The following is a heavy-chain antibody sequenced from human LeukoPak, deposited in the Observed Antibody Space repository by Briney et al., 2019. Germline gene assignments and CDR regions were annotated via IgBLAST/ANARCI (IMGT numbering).Heavy chain of an antibody. CDR2: ISSSDNTI. CDR1: GFTFSGYY. CDR3: ARHTLNYYYYMDV. J-gene: IGHJ6*03. Sequence: KPGGSLRLSCAASGFTFSGYYMSWIRLAPGKGLEWVSYISSSDNTISYADSVKGRFTISRDNVKNSLYLQMNSLRAEDTAVYYCARHTLNYYYYMDVWGKGTTVTISS. V-gene: IGHV3-11*01.